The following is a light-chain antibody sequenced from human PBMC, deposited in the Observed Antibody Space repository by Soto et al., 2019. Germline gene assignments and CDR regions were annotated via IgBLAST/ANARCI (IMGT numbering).Light chain of an antibody. CDR3: GTWDSSLSAVV. CDR2: DNN. V-gene: IGLV1-51*01. J-gene: IGLJ2*01. CDR1: SSNIGNNY. Sequence: QSVLTQPPSVSAAPGQKVTISCSGSSSNIGNNYVSWYQQFPGTAPKLLIYDNNTRPSGIADRFSGYKSGTSATLEITGLQTGDEADYYCGTWDSSLSAVVFGGGTKLTVL.